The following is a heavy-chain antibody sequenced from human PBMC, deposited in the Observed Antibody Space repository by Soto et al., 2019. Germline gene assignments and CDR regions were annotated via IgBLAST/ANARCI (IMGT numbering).Heavy chain of an antibody. Sequence: XDSLTISCKGSGYTFTSYWIGLVRQTPGKGLEWMGIIFPVDSDTTYSPSFQGQVTTSADKSITTAYLQWSSLKASDTAMYYCAIRGYTYGYYFSYWGQGTLVTVSS. D-gene: IGHD5-18*01. J-gene: IGHJ4*02. CDR2: IFPVDSDT. CDR1: GYTFTSYW. V-gene: IGHV5-51*01. CDR3: AIRGYTYGYYFSY.